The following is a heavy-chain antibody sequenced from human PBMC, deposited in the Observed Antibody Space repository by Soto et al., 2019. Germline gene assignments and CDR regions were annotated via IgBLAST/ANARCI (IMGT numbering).Heavy chain of an antibody. J-gene: IGHJ4*02. V-gene: IGHV4-34*01. CDR1: GGSFSGYY. Sequence: SETLSLTCAVYGGSFSGYYWSWIRQPPGKGLEWIGEINHSGSTNYNPSLKSRVTISVDTSKNQFSLKLSSVTAADTAVYYCARGWRGSSSGVDYWGQGTLVTVSS. CDR3: ARGWRGSSSGVDY. D-gene: IGHD6-6*01. CDR2: INHSGST.